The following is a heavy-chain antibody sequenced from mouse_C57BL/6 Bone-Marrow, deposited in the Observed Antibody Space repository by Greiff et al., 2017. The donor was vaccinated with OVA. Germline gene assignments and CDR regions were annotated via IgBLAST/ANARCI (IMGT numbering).Heavy chain of an antibody. J-gene: IGHJ1*03. Sequence: VQLQQSGAELVKPGASVKLSCKASGYTFTSYWMHWVKQRPGQGLEWIGMIHPNSGSTNYNEKFKSKATLTVDKSSSTAYMQLSSLTSEDSAVYYCARRGYYGSSYWYFDVWGTGTTVTVSS. D-gene: IGHD1-1*01. CDR2: IHPNSGST. CDR1: GYTFTSYW. CDR3: ARRGYYGSSYWYFDV. V-gene: IGHV1-64*01.